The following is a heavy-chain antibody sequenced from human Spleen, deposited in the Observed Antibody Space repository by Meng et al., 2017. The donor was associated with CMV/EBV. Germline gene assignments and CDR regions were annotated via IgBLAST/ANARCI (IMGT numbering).Heavy chain of an antibody. CDR2: INHSGST. Sequence: SFGGYCWTWIRQPPGKGLEWIGEINHSGSTNYNPSLKSRVTISVDTSKNQFSLKLSSVTAADTAVYYCARRDYDILTGYYTGWFDPWGQGTLVTVSS. CDR1: SFGGYC. V-gene: IGHV4-34*01. J-gene: IGHJ5*02. D-gene: IGHD3-9*01. CDR3: ARRDYDILTGYYTGWFDP.